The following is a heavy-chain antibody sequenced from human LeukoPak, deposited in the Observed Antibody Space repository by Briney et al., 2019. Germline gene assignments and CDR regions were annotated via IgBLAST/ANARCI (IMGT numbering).Heavy chain of an antibody. Sequence: SETLSLTCTVSGGSISTTAYYWGWIRQPPGKGLEWIGSVFYTGNTFYNPSLQSRVTLSVDTSKNQFSLKLSSVTAADTAVYYCANSIDFDYGDYYFDYWGQGALVTISS. CDR2: VFYTGNT. V-gene: IGHV4-39*07. CDR3: ANSIDFDYGDYYFDY. CDR1: GGSISTTAYY. J-gene: IGHJ4*02. D-gene: IGHD4-17*01.